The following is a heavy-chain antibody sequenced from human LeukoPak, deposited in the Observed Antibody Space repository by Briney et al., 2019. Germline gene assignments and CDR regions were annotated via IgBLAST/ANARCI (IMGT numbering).Heavy chain of an antibody. CDR3: ARASQQLGSYYYYGMDV. D-gene: IGHD6-13*01. CDR1: GFTFSSYG. J-gene: IGHJ6*02. Sequence: GGSLRLSCAASGFTFSSYGMNWVRQAPGKGPEWVSSISSISTYTHYADSVKGRFTISRDNAKNSLYLQMNSLRAEDTAVYYCARASQQLGSYYYYGMDVWGQGTTVTVSS. CDR2: ISSISTYT. V-gene: IGHV3-21*01.